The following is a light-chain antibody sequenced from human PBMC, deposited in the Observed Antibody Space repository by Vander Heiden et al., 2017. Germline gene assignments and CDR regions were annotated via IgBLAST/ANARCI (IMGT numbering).Light chain of an antibody. CDR3: QSADSSGTYKV. Sequence: SYALTQPPSVSVSPGHTARITCSGDALPKQYAYWFQQKPGQAPVLVIFKDSERPSGIPERFSGSSSGTTVTLTISGVQAEDEADYYCQSADSSGTYKVFGGGTKLTVL. CDR1: ALPKQY. J-gene: IGLJ2*01. CDR2: KDS. V-gene: IGLV3-25*03.